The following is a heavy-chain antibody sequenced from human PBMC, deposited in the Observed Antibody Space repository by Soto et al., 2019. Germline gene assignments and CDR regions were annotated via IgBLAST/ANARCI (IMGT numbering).Heavy chain of an antibody. J-gene: IGHJ4*02. CDR2: ITGSGDST. V-gene: IGHV3-23*01. CDR3: AKVFVFTIREGFDY. CDR1: GFTFSSYA. D-gene: IGHD3-3*01. Sequence: VQLLEPGGGLVQPGGSLRLSCAASGFTFSSYAMSWVRQAPGKGLEWVSAITGSGDSTYYADSVKGRFTVSRDNSKNTLYLQMNGLRAEDTAVYYCAKVFVFTIREGFDYWGLGTLVTVSS.